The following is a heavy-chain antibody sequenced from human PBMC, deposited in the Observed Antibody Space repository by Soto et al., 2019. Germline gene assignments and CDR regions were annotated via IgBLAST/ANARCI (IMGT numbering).Heavy chain of an antibody. CDR1: GGSISSGGYY. Sequence: TLSLTCTVSGGSISSGGYYWSWIRQHPGKGLEWIGYIYYSGSTYYNPSLKSRVTISVDTSKNQFSLKLSSVTAADTAVYYCAGARKYYYDSSGPFDYWGQGTLVTVSS. D-gene: IGHD3-22*01. CDR3: AGARKYYYDSSGPFDY. V-gene: IGHV4-31*03. CDR2: IYYSGST. J-gene: IGHJ4*02.